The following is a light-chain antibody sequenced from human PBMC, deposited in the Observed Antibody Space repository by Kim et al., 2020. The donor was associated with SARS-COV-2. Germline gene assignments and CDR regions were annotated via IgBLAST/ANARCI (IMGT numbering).Light chain of an antibody. CDR2: EDN. Sequence: NFMLTQPHSVSESPGKTVTISCTRSSGSIASNYVQWYQQRPCSAPTTVIYEDNQRPSGVPDRFSGSIDSSSNSASLTISGLKTEDEADYYCQSYDSSNSWVFGGGTKLTVL. J-gene: IGLJ3*02. CDR3: QSYDSSNSWV. V-gene: IGLV6-57*03. CDR1: SGSIASNY.